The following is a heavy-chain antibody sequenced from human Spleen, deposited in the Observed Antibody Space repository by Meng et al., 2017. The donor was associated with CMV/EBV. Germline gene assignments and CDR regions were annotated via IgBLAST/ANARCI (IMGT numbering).Heavy chain of an antibody. CDR1: GDSISSHY. V-gene: IGHV4-59*08. J-gene: IGHJ6*02. CDR2: VYYSGST. D-gene: IGHD1-1*01. Sequence: SETLSLTCTVSGDSISSHYWTWIRQPPGKGLEWIGYVYYSGSTIYNPSLKSRLTISVDTPRNQFSLKLSSVPATDTALYYCARVQSRRGALDVWGQGTTVTVSS. CDR3: ARVQSRRGALDV.